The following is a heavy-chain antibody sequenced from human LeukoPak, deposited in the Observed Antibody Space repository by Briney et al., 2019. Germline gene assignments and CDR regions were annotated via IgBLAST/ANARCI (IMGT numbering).Heavy chain of an antibody. CDR3: ATGKPYGY. CDR2: ISGSGGSL. V-gene: IGHV3-23*01. J-gene: IGHJ4*02. CDR1: GFTFSSYA. Sequence: GGSLRLSCAASGFTFSSYAMNWVRQAPGKGLEWVSVISGSGGSLYYSDSVRGRFTISRDNSKNTLYLQMNSLRAEDTAVYYCATGKPYGYWGQGTLVTVSS. D-gene: IGHD4-17*01.